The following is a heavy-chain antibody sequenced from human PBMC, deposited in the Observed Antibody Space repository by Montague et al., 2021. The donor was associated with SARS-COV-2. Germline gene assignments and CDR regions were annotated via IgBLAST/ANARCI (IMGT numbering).Heavy chain of an antibody. Sequence: SLSLSCSASEFTFSNYAMSWVRQAPGKGLEWVSTITGSDENTHYADSVKGRFTISRDNSKDTLSLQMNRLRADDTAIYYCARDRTNLEAFDYWGQGTLVIVSS. CDR2: ITGSDENT. CDR1: EFTFSNYA. CDR3: ARDRTNLEAFDY. J-gene: IGHJ4*02. V-gene: IGHV3-23*01. D-gene: IGHD1-1*01.